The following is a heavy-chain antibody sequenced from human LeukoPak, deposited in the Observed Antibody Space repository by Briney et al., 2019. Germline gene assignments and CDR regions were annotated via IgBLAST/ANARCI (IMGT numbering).Heavy chain of an antibody. J-gene: IGHJ1*01. Sequence: GGSLRLSCAASGFTFSSYAMSCVRQAPGKGLEWVSAISGSGGSTYYADSVKGRFTISRDNSKNTLYLQMNSLRADDTAVYYCAKDGTAAAEYFQHWGQGTLVTVSS. CDR3: AKDGTAAAEYFQH. V-gene: IGHV3-23*01. CDR1: GFTFSSYA. D-gene: IGHD6-13*01. CDR2: ISGSGGST.